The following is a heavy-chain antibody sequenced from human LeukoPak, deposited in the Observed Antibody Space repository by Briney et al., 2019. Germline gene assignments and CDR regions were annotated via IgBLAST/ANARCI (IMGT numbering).Heavy chain of an antibody. CDR3: ARDPVGVYFDY. CDR1: GGSISSDTYY. CDR2: IYTSGST. Sequence: SETLSLTCTVSGGSISSDTYYWSWIRQPAGKGLEWIGRIYTSGSTNYNPSLKSRVTISLDTSKNQSSLKLSSVTAADTAVYYCARDPVGVYFDYWGQGTLVTVSS. D-gene: IGHD3-16*01. J-gene: IGHJ4*02. V-gene: IGHV4-61*02.